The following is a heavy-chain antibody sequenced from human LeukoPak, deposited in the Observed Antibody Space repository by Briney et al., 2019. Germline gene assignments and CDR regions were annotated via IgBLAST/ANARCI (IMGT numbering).Heavy chain of an antibody. CDR3: ASRSGWPHY. J-gene: IGHJ4*02. Sequence: WIRKPPCEGLEWIGSIYYSGSTYYNPSLKSRVTISVDTSKNQFSLKLSSVTAADTAVYYYASRSGWPHYWGQGTLVTVSS. D-gene: IGHD6-19*01. V-gene: IGHV4-39*01. CDR2: IYYSGST.